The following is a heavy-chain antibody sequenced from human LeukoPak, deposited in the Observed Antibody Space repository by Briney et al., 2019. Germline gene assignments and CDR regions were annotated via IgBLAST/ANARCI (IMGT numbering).Heavy chain of an antibody. D-gene: IGHD2-15*01. J-gene: IGHJ4*02. CDR2: FSGSGDNT. CDR3: AKDGDLGYCSGGSCYSAY. V-gene: IGHV3-23*01. Sequence: PGGSLRLSCAAPGFTFSSYAMSWFRQAPGKGLEWASAFSGSGDNTYYADSVKGRFTISRDNSKNTLYLQMNSLRAEDTAVYFCAKDGDLGYCSGGSCYSAYWGQGTLVTVSS. CDR1: GFTFSSYA.